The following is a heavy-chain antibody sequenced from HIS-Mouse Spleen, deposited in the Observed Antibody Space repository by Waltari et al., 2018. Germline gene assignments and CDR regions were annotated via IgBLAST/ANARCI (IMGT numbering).Heavy chain of an antibody. CDR2: IYHSGST. CDR1: GYSISSGYY. CDR3: ARAAAAGQDY. Sequence: QVQLQESGPGLVKPSETLSLTCTVSGYSISSGYYWGWSRQPPGKGLEWIGSIYHSGSTYYNPSLKSRVTISVDTSKNQFSLKLSSVTAADTAVYYCARAAAAGQDYWGQGTLVTVSS. V-gene: IGHV4-38-2*02. J-gene: IGHJ4*02. D-gene: IGHD6-13*01.